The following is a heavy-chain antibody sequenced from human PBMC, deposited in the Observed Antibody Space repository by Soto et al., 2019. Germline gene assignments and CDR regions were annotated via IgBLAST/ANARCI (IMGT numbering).Heavy chain of an antibody. CDR2: IYPGDSDT. D-gene: IGHD6-13*01. Sequence: GESLKISCKASGYIFTNYWIAWVRQLPGKGLEWMGIIYPGDSDTKYSPSFQGQVTISADRSISTAYLQWSSLKASDTAMYYCATLDGSSSYFGFDYWGQGTVVTVSS. J-gene: IGHJ4*02. V-gene: IGHV5-51*01. CDR1: GYIFTNYW. CDR3: ATLDGSSSYFGFDY.